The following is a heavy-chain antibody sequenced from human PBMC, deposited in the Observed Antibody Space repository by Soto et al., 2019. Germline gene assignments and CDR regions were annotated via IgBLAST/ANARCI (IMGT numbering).Heavy chain of an antibody. D-gene: IGHD3-9*01. CDR2: ISDSGGST. CDR3: AKDQRYFDWLLYKYFQH. Sequence: GGSLRLSCAASGFTFSSYAMSWVRQAPGKGLEWVSTISDSGGSTYYADSVKGRFTISRDNSKNTLYLQMNSLRAEDTAVYYCAKDQRYFDWLLYKYFQHWGQGTLVTVSS. J-gene: IGHJ1*01. CDR1: GFTFSSYA. V-gene: IGHV3-23*01.